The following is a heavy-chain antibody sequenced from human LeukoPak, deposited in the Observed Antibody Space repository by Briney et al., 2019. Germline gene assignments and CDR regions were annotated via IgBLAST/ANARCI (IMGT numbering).Heavy chain of an antibody. CDR3: ARDPYTGSMFDY. V-gene: IGHV3-21*01. CDR2: IGHFTGDI. J-gene: IGHJ4*01. D-gene: IGHD1-1*01. CDR1: GFTFKSSS. Sequence: GGSLRLSCVTSGFTFKSSSMSWVRQAPGQGLEWVAFIGHFTGDIFYADSVKGRFNISRDDAKDSVYLQMNSLRVDDTAVYFCARDPYTGSMFDYWGHGTLVTVPS.